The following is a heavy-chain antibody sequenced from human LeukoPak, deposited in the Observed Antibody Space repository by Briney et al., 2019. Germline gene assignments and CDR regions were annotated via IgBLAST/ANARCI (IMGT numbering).Heavy chain of an antibody. CDR3: AKGAAGTLVGHYFDS. CDR2: ISGSGGDT. V-gene: IGHV3-23*01. CDR1: GFTFSNYA. D-gene: IGHD2-21*01. J-gene: IGHJ4*02. Sequence: PGGSLRLSCAASGFTFSNYAMSWVRQAPGKGLEWVSSISGSGGDTHYAGSVKGRFSISRDNSKNTLYVQMNSLGAEDTAVYYCAKGAAGTLVGHYFDSWGQGTLVTVSS.